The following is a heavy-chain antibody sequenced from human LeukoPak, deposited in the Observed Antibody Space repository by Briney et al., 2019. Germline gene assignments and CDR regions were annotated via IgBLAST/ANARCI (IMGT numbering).Heavy chain of an antibody. D-gene: IGHD5-24*01. CDR2: IATHNDNK. V-gene: IGHV1-18*01. Sequence: ASVKVSFKPSGYTFTIYGFSWVRQAPGQGLEWMGWIATHNDNKYYAEKLQGRLTMPTDTSTRTAYMELKGLRSDDTAVYYCARDNYDYWGQGTLVTVSS. CDR3: ARDNYDY. J-gene: IGHJ4*02. CDR1: GYTFTIYG.